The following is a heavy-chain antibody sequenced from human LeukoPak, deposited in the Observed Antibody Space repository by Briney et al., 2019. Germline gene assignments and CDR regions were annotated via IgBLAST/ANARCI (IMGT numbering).Heavy chain of an antibody. CDR2: IYIDGSST. V-gene: IGHV3-74*01. CDR3: ARGGGGSYSDY. CDR1: GFTFSSYW. J-gene: IGHJ4*02. Sequence: PGGSLRLSCAASGFTFSSYWMHWVRQAPGKGLVWVSRIYIDGSSTSYADSVKGRFTISRDNAKNMMYLQMNSLRAEDTVVYYCARGGGGSYSDYWGQGTLVTVSS. D-gene: IGHD1-26*01.